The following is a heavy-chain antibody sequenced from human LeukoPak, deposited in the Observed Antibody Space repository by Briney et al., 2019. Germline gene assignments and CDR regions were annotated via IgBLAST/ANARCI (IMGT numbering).Heavy chain of an antibody. CDR1: GYTFTGYY. D-gene: IGHD4-11*01. CDR3: ARDRTPTAPFDY. Sequence: ASVKVSCKASGYTFTGYYMHWVRQAPGQGLEWMGWINPNSGGTNYAQKFQGRVTMTRDTSISTAYMELSRLRSDDTAVYYCARDRTPTAPFDYWGQGTLVTVSS. J-gene: IGHJ4*02. V-gene: IGHV1-2*02. CDR2: INPNSGGT.